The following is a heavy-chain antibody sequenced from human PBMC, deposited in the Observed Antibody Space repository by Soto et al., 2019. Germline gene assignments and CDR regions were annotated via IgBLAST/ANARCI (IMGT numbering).Heavy chain of an antibody. V-gene: IGHV3-30-3*01. CDR3: ARDKSYYYDSSGYYGPDAFDI. CDR2: ISYDGSNK. Sequence: PGGSLRLSCAASGFTFSSYAMHWARQAPGKGLEWVAVISYDGSNKYYADSVKGRFTISRDNSKNTLYLQMNSLRAEDTAVYYCARDKSYYYDSSGYYGPDAFDIWGQGTMVTVSS. D-gene: IGHD3-22*01. J-gene: IGHJ3*02. CDR1: GFTFSSYA.